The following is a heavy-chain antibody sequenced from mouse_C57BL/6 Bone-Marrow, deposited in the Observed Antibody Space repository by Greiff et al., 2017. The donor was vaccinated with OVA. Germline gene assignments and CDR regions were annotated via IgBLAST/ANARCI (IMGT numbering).Heavy chain of an antibody. J-gene: IGHJ3*01. CDR1: GYTFTTYP. D-gene: IGHD2-4*01. Sequence: QVQLQHSGAELVKPGASVKMSCTASGYTFTTYPIEWMKQTHGKSLEWIGNFHPYNDDTNYNEKFKGKATLTVEKASSTVYLELSRLTSDDSAVYDCEGPGDYGGDWFAYWGQGTLVTVSA. CDR3: EGPGDYGGDWFAY. CDR2: FHPYNDDT. V-gene: IGHV1-47*01.